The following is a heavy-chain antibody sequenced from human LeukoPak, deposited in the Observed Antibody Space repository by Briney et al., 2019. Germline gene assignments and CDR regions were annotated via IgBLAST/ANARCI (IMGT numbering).Heavy chain of an antibody. Sequence: GGCLRLSCAAPGFRFSYHDMHWVRQAPGEGLEFVSSIGAAGAVTFYAESVKGRFAISTDNFQSTMYLQMDGLRPEDSAGYYCARELGGTKAGGFVIWGQGTVVTVSS. V-gene: IGHV3-64*02. J-gene: IGHJ3*02. CDR3: ARELGGTKAGGFVI. CDR2: IGAAGAVT. D-gene: IGHD1-14*01. CDR1: GFRFSYHD.